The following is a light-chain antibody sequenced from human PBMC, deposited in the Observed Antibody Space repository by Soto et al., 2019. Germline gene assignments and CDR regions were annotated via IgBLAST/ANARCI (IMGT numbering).Light chain of an antibody. V-gene: IGKV1-5*01. Sequence: DIQMTQSPSTLSASVGDRVSITCRASQSVGNSLAWYQQRPGKAPKLLIFDASTLESGVPSKFSGSGSDTEFTFTISSLQPDDSATYYCQQYNPYGLTFGGGTKVEIK. CDR1: QSVGNS. CDR2: DAS. J-gene: IGKJ4*02. CDR3: QQYNPYGLT.